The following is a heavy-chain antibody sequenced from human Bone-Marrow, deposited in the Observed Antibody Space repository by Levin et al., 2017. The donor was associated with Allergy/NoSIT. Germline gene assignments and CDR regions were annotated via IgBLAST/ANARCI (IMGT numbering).Heavy chain of an antibody. CDR3: ARGRDYYYYMDV. V-gene: IGHV1-69*01. CDR1: GGSLNNYA. Sequence: KISCKASGGSLNNYAISWVRQAPGQGLEWMGGIIPSFGATNYAQTFQDRVTITADESTNRAYMELRGLRSEDTAVYYCARGRDYYYYMDVWGKGTTVTVSS. CDR2: IIPSFGAT. J-gene: IGHJ6*03.